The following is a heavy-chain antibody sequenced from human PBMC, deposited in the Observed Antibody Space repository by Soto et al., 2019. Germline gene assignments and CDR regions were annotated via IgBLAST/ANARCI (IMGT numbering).Heavy chain of an antibody. J-gene: IGHJ4*02. CDR3: AGGLFGECVYYFDY. CDR2: TRAYNGNP. Sequence: QVQLVQSGAEVKKPGASVKVSCKASGYTFTSYGISWVRQAPGQGLEGMGWTRAYNGNPNYAEKLQGKDTMTTDTATSTHNKERRSPISDDTAVYYCAGGLFGECVYYFDYWGEGALVTVSS. D-gene: IGHD3-10*02. CDR1: GYTFTSYG. V-gene: IGHV1-18*01.